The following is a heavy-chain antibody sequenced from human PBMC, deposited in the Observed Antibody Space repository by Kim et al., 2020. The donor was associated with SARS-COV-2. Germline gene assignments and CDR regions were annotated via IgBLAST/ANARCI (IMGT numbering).Heavy chain of an antibody. J-gene: IGHJ6*02. CDR3: ARVVRGVISSYYYYGMDV. Sequence: GGSLRLSCAASGFTVSSNYMSWVRQAPGKGLEWVSVIYSGGSTYYADSVKGRFTISRHNSKNTLYLQMNILRAEDKAVYYCARVVRGVISSYYYYGMDVWVQGTTVTVSS. D-gene: IGHD3-10*01. V-gene: IGHV3-53*04. CDR1: GFTVSSNY. CDR2: IYSGGST.